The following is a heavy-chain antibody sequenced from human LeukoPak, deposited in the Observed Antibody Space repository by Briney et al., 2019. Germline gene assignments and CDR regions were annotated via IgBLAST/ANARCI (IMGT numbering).Heavy chain of an antibody. CDR2: INNNGST. D-gene: IGHD2-2*01. Sequence: SETLSLTCAVSGGSFSGYYWSWIRQPPGKGLEWIGEINNNGSTNYNPSLKSRFTISVDTSKNQFSLKLSSVTAADTAVYYCATYVGYCSSTSCYVPIWDYYYMDVWGKGTTVTVSS. CDR3: ATYVGYCSSTSCYVPIWDYYYMDV. J-gene: IGHJ6*03. CDR1: GGSFSGYY. V-gene: IGHV4-34*01.